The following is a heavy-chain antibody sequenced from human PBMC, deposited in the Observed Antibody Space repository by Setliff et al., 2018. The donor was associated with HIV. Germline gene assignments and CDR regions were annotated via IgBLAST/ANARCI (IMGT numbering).Heavy chain of an antibody. V-gene: IGHV4-61*02. D-gene: IGHD6-19*01. J-gene: IGHJ1*01. Sequence: PSETLSLTCTVSGGSINSGSHYWSWIRQPAGKGLEWIGRIYTSGSTNYNPSLKSRVTISVDTSKNQFSLKLRSVTAADTAVYYCAREDRHQWLVGGGYFQHWGQGTLVTVSS. CDR1: GGSINSGSHY. CDR2: IYTSGST. CDR3: AREDRHQWLVGGGYFQH.